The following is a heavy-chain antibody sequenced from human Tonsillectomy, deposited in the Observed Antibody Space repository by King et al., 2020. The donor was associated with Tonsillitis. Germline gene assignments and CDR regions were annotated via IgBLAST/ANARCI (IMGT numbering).Heavy chain of an antibody. CDR1: GFTFSSYG. V-gene: IGHV3-30*18. D-gene: IGHD1-26*01. CDR2: ISYDGSNK. CDR3: AKGKHSGSYYMGDY. J-gene: IGHJ4*02. Sequence: VQLVESGGGVVQPGRSLRLSCAASGFTFSSYGMHWVRQAPGKGLEWVAVISYDGSNKYYADSVKGRFTISRDNSKNTLYLQMNSLRSEDTALYSCAKGKHSGSYYMGDYWGQGTLVTVSS.